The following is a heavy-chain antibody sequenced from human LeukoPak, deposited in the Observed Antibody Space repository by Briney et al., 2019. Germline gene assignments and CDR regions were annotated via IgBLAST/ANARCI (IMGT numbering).Heavy chain of an antibody. CDR2: ISSSSSTI. V-gene: IGHV3-48*04. Sequence: GGSLRLSCAASGFTFSSYSMNWVRQAPGKGLEWVSYISSSSSTICYADSVEGRFTISRDNAKNSLYLQMNSLRAEDTAVYYCARGGDRSGLPDYWGQGTLVTVSS. J-gene: IGHJ4*02. CDR1: GFTFSSYS. D-gene: IGHD6-19*01. CDR3: ARGGDRSGLPDY.